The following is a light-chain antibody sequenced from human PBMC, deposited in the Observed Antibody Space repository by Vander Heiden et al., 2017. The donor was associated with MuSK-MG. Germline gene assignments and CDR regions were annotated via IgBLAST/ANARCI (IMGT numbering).Light chain of an antibody. V-gene: IGLV1-44*01. CDR2: SNN. CDR1: SSNIGSNT. CDR3: AAWDDSLNGWV. Sequence: QSVLTQAPSASGTPGQRVPISCSGSSSNIGSNTGNWYQQLPGTAPKLLIYSNNQRPSGVPDRFSGSKSGTSASLAISGLQSEDEADYYCAAWDDSLNGWVFGGGTKLTVL. J-gene: IGLJ3*02.